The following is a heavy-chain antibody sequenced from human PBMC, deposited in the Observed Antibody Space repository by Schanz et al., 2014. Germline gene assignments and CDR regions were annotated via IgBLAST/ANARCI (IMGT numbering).Heavy chain of an antibody. Sequence: QVQLVQSGPEVKKPGSSVKVSCTASGGTFSSYTISWIRQAPGQGLEWMGWINVGNGNMKYSQKFQGRVTITRDTSASTAYMELTSLRSEDTAVYFCARDRRRYCSTASCLHDNWFDPWGQGTLVIVSS. CDR1: GGTFSSYT. J-gene: IGHJ5*02. D-gene: IGHD2-2*01. V-gene: IGHV1-3*01. CDR3: ARDRRRYCSTASCLHDNWFDP. CDR2: INVGNGNM.